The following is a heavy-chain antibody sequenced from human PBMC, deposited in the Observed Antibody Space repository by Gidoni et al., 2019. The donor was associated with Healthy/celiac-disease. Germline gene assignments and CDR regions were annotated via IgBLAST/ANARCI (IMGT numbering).Heavy chain of an antibody. J-gene: IGHJ4*02. CDR2: ISSSSSYI. Sequence: EVQLVESGGGLVKPGGSLSLSCAASGFTFSSYSMNWVRQAPGKGLEWVSAISSSSSYIYYADSVKGRFTISRDNAKNSLYLQMNSLRAEDTAVYYCARGASYDYVWGSYPQGNYYFDYWGQGTLVTVSS. V-gene: IGHV3-21*01. CDR1: GFTFSSYS. CDR3: ARGASYDYVWGSYPQGNYYFDY. D-gene: IGHD3-16*02.